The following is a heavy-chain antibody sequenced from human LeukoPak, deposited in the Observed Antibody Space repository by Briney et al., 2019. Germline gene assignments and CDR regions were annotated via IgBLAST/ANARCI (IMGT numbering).Heavy chain of an antibody. CDR2: ISSSGSTI. CDR1: GFTFSDYY. D-gene: IGHD6-6*01. Sequence: PGGSLRLSCAASGFTFSDYYMSWIRQAPGKGLGWVSYISSSGSTIYYADSVKGRFTISRDNAKNSLYLQMNSLRAEDTAVYYCARDLGESSSLILDYWGQGTLVTVSS. J-gene: IGHJ4*02. V-gene: IGHV3-11*04. CDR3: ARDLGESSSLILDY.